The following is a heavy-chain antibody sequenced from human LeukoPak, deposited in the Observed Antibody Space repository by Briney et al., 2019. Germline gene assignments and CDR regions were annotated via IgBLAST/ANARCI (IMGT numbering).Heavy chain of an antibody. D-gene: IGHD1-1*01. Sequence: GGSLRLSCAASGFTFSSYWRSWVRQAPGKGLEWVASIKFDESEKHYMDSVKGRFTISRDTAKNSLYLQMNSLRVEDTAVYFCARVTTNGYFEYWGQGSLVTVSP. CDR2: IKFDESEK. CDR3: ARVTTNGYFEY. V-gene: IGHV3-7*04. CDR1: GFTFSSYW. J-gene: IGHJ4*02.